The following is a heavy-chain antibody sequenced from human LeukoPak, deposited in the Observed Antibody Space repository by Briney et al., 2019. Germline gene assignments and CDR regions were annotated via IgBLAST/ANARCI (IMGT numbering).Heavy chain of an antibody. CDR2: IFYSGTT. Sequence: SETLSLTCTVSNDSISPLYWGWIRQPPGKGLEFIGYIFYSGTTNFNPTLKSRVTLSVDTSKNQFSLRLNSVTAADTAVYYCARGGSAAKYYFDSWGQGTLVTVSS. CDR1: NDSISPLY. J-gene: IGHJ4*02. D-gene: IGHD6-13*01. CDR3: ARGGSAAKYYFDS. V-gene: IGHV4-59*11.